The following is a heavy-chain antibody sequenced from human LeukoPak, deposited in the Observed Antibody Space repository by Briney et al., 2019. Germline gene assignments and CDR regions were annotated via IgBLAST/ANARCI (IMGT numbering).Heavy chain of an antibody. D-gene: IGHD1-26*01. J-gene: IGHJ4*02. CDR2: ISYTGTYI. Sequence: GGSLRLSCAASGFSFSSYSMNWVRQAPGKGLEWVSSISYTGTYIYYADSVKGRFTISRDNAQNSLYLQMNSLRAEDTAIYYCVRDRGTYRPIDYWGQGTLVTVSS. CDR1: GFSFSSYS. V-gene: IGHV3-21*04. CDR3: VRDRGTYRPIDY.